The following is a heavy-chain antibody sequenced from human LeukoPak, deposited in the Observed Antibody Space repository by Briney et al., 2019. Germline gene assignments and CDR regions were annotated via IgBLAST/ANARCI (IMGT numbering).Heavy chain of an antibody. Sequence: PGGSLRLSCAASGFTVSSNYMSWVRQAPGKGLEWVSAISGSGGSTYYADSVKGRFTISRDNSKNTLYLQMNSLRAEDTAVYYCAKAPPVGAHYFDYWGQGTLVTVSS. V-gene: IGHV3-23*01. CDR3: AKAPPVGAHYFDY. J-gene: IGHJ4*02. CDR2: ISGSGGST. CDR1: GFTVSSNY. D-gene: IGHD1-26*01.